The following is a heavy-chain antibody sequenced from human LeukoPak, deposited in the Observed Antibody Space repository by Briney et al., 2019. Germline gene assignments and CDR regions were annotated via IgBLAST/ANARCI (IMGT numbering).Heavy chain of an antibody. CDR1: GFTFSSYW. Sequence: GGSLRLSCAASGFTFSSYWMSWVPQAPGKGLEWVANIKQDGSEKYYVDSVKGRFTISRDNAKNSLFLQMNSLRAEDTTVYYCARNVDTDYNYYYYYMDVWGKGTTVTVS. D-gene: IGHD3-10*01. V-gene: IGHV3-7*01. J-gene: IGHJ6*03. CDR2: IKQDGSEK. CDR3: ARNVDTDYNYYYYYMDV.